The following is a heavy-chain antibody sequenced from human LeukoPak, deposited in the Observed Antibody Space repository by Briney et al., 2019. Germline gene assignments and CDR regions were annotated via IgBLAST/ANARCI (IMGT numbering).Heavy chain of an antibody. CDR1: GGSISSYYW. J-gene: IGHJ3*02. D-gene: IGHD6-13*01. Sequence: TLSLTCTVSGGSISSYYWSWIRQPPGKALEWLALIYWNDDKRYSPSLKSRLTITKDTSKNQVVLTMTNMDPVDTATYYCAHRPGIAAAGMGVAFDIWGQGTMVTVSS. CDR3: AHRPGIAAAGMGVAFDI. V-gene: IGHV2-5*01. CDR2: IYWNDDK.